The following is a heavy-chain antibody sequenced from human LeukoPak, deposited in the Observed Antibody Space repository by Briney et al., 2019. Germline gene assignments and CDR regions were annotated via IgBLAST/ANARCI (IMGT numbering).Heavy chain of an antibody. J-gene: IGHJ6*02. V-gene: IGHV3-53*04. CDR2: IYSGGST. D-gene: IGHD3-22*01. CDR1: GFTVSSNY. Sequence: PGGSQRLSCAGSGFTVSSNYMSWVRQAPGKGLEWVSVIYSGGSTYYADSVKGRFTISRHNSKNTLYLQMNSLRAEDTAVYYCATSGYAEENYYYYGMDVWGQGTTVTVSS. CDR3: ATSGYAEENYYYYGMDV.